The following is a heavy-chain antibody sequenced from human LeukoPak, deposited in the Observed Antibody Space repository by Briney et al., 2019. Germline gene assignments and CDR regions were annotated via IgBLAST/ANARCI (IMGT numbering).Heavy chain of an antibody. CDR2: IIPIFGTA. J-gene: IGHJ4*02. Sequence: ASVEVSCKASGGTFSSYAISWVRQAPGQGLEWMGGIIPIFGTANYAQKFQGRVTITADESTSTAYMELSSLRSEDTAVYYCARDNRIYYDSSGYYLLDYWGQGTLVTVSS. CDR1: GGTFSSYA. CDR3: ARDNRIYYDSSGYYLLDY. V-gene: IGHV1-69*01. D-gene: IGHD3-22*01.